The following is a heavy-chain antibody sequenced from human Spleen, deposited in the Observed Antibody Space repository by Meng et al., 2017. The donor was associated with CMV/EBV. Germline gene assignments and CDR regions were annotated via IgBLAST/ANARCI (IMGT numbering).Heavy chain of an antibody. CDR3: ASWQSGSYFSSNFRWFDP. CDR2: IIPIFGTA. J-gene: IGHJ5*02. Sequence: TFSSYAISWVRQAPGQGLEWMGGIIPIFGTANYAQKFQGRVTITTDESTSTAYMELSSLRSEDTAVYYCASWQSGSYFSSNFRWFDPWGQGTLVTVSS. V-gene: IGHV1-69*05. D-gene: IGHD1-26*01. CDR1: TFSSYA.